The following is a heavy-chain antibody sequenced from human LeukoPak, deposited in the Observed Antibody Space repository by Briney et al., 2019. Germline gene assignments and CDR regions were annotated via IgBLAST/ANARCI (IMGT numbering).Heavy chain of an antibody. Sequence: SETLSLTCTVSGGSISSYYWSWIRQPAGKGLEWIGRIYTSGSTNYSPSLKSRVTMSVDTSKNQFSLKLSSVTAADTAVYYCARDRYYYDSSGYLFDYWGQGTLVTVSS. J-gene: IGHJ4*02. CDR2: IYTSGST. D-gene: IGHD3-22*01. CDR3: ARDRYYYDSSGYLFDY. V-gene: IGHV4-4*07. CDR1: GGSISSYY.